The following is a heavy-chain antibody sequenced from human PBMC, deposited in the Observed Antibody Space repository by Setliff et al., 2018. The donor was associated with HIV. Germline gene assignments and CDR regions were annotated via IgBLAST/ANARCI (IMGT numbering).Heavy chain of an antibody. CDR1: GGSFSRSA. D-gene: IGHD2-21*02. J-gene: IGHJ2*01. CDR3: ARDLGGDDSRYWYFDV. CDR2: IIPMFDTA. V-gene: IGHV1-69*13. Sequence: SVKVSCKASGGSFSRSAISWVRQAPGQGLEWMGGIIPMFDTANYAERFHGRVTMTAGESTSTVYMELSRLRPEDTAVYYCARDLGGDDSRYWYFDVWGRGTLVTVSS.